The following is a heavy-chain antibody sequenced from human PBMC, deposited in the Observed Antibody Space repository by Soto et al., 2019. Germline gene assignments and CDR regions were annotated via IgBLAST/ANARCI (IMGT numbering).Heavy chain of an antibody. D-gene: IGHD6-19*01. CDR2: IIPIFGTA. V-gene: IGHV1-69*01. CDR1: GGTFSSYA. Sequence: QVQLVQSGAEVKKPGSSVKVSCKASGGTFSSYAISWVRQAPGQGLEWMGGIIPIFGTANYAQKFQGRVTITADEATSTAYMELSSLRSEDTAVYYCARDSADRNYYYYYYGMDVWGQGTTVTVSS. J-gene: IGHJ6*02. CDR3: ARDSADRNYYYYYYGMDV.